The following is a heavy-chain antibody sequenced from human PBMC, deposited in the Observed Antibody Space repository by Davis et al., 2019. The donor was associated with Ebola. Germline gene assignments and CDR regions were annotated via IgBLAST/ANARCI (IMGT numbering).Heavy chain of an antibody. CDR1: GFTLTKYA. V-gene: IGHV1-3*01. CDR2: VHGGNGNT. Sequence: ASVKVSCKASGFTLTKYAIHWVRQAPGQRLEWMGWVHGGNGNTNYAQKLQGRITMTTDTSTSTAYMELRSLRSDDTAVYYCARDTPSIAALFEYYYYGMDVWGKGTTVTVSS. CDR3: ARDTPSIAALFEYYYYGMDV. J-gene: IGHJ6*04. D-gene: IGHD6-6*01.